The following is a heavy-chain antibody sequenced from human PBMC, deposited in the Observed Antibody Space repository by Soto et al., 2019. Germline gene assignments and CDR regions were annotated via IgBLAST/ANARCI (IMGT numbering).Heavy chain of an antibody. V-gene: IGHV3-11*06. D-gene: IGHD3-10*01. CDR3: ATEGRARENWFDP. CDR2: ISSSSSYT. Sequence: QVQLVESGGGLVKPGGSLRLSCAASGFTFSDYYMSWIRQAPGKGLEWVLYISSSSSYTNYADSVKGRFTISRDNAKNSLYLQMNSLRAEDTAVYYCATEGRARENWFDPWGQGTLVTVSS. J-gene: IGHJ5*02. CDR1: GFTFSDYY.